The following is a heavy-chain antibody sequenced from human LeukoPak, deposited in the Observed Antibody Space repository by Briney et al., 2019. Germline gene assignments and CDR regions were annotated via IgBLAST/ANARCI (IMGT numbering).Heavy chain of an antibody. V-gene: IGHV3-30*18. J-gene: IGHJ4*02. Sequence: GGSLRLSCAASGFTFSSYSMDWVRQAPGKGLERVAVISYDGSNKYYADSVKGRFTISRDNSKNTLYLQMNSLRAEDTAVYYCAKDHYDILTGYYFPDYWGQGTLVTVSS. D-gene: IGHD3-9*01. CDR3: AKDHYDILTGYYFPDY. CDR1: GFTFSSYS. CDR2: ISYDGSNK.